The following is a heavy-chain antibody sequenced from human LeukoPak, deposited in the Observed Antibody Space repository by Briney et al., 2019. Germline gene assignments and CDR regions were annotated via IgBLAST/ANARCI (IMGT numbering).Heavy chain of an antibody. J-gene: IGHJ5*02. Sequence: PGGSLRLSCAASGFTFSSYGMHWVRQAPGKGLEWVEVISYDGSNKYYADSVKGRFTISRDNSKNTLYLQMNSLRAEDTAVYYCASQNWFDPWGQGTLVTVSS. CDR3: ASQNWFDP. CDR1: GFTFSSYG. V-gene: IGHV3-30*03. CDR2: ISYDGSNK.